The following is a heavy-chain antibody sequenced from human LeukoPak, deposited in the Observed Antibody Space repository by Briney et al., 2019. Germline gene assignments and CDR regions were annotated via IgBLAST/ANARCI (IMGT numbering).Heavy chain of an antibody. CDR1: GGSISNYY. CDR3: ARGRAVAEY. CDR2: INTSGST. J-gene: IGHJ4*02. D-gene: IGHD6-19*01. V-gene: IGHV4-4*07. Sequence: TSETLPLTCTVSGGSISNYYWSWIRQPAGKGLEWIGRINTSGSTNYNPSLKSRVTMSADTSKNQFSLQLSSVTATDTAVYYCARGRAVAEYWGQGILVTVSS.